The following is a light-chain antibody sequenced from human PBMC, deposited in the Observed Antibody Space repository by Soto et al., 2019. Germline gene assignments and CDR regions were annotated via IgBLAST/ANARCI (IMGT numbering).Light chain of an antibody. Sequence: DIVMTQTPLSSPVTLGQPASISCKSSQSLVHSDGNTCLSWLQQRPGQPPRLLIYKISKRFSGVPDRFSGSGAGTDFTLKISRVEAGDVGIYYCMQATVFPSFGGGTKVEIK. J-gene: IGKJ4*01. CDR3: MQATVFPS. CDR1: QSLVHSDGNTC. CDR2: KIS. V-gene: IGKV2-24*01.